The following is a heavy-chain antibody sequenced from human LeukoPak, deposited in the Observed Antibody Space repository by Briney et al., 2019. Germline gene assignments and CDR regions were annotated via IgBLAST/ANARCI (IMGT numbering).Heavy chain of an antibody. CDR1: GYTFTSYW. V-gene: IGHV5-51*01. J-gene: IGHJ4*02. CDR3: ARGPSGSYYPVEFDY. CDR2: IYPGDSDT. Sequence: GESLKISCKGSGYTFTSYWVGWVRQMPGKGLEWMGIIYPGDSDTRYSPSFQGQVTISADKSISTAYLQWSSLKASDTAMYYCARGPSGSYYPVEFDYWGQGTLVTVSS. D-gene: IGHD1-26*01.